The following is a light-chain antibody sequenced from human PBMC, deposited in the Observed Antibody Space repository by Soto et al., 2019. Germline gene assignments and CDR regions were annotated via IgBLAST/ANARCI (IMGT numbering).Light chain of an antibody. CDR1: QSVSSSF. CDR3: QQYDSSPWT. CDR2: GAS. Sequence: EIVLTQSPGTLSLSPGERATLSCRASQSVSSSFLAWYQQKPGQAPRLLIYGASSRATGIPDRFSGSWSGTDFTLTISRLAPEDFAVYYCQQYDSSPWTFGQGTKVEIK. J-gene: IGKJ1*01. V-gene: IGKV3-20*01.